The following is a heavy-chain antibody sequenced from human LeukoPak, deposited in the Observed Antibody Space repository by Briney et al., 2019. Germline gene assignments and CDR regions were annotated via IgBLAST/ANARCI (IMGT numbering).Heavy chain of an antibody. Sequence: PGGSLRLSCAASGFTVSSNYMSWVRQAPGKGLEWVSVIYSGGSTYYADSVKGRFTISRDNSESTLYLQMNSLRAEDTAVYYCARDQSVTNYYYGMDVWGQGTTVAVSS. D-gene: IGHD4-17*01. J-gene: IGHJ6*02. V-gene: IGHV3-53*01. CDR2: IYSGGST. CDR1: GFTVSSNY. CDR3: ARDQSVTNYYYGMDV.